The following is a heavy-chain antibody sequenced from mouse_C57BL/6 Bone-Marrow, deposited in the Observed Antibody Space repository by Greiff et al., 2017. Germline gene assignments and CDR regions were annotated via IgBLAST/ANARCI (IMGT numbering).Heavy chain of an antibody. CDR1: GFSLTSYG. CDR3: ARRRGYYVLAY. V-gene: IGHV2-2*01. J-gene: IGHJ3*01. D-gene: IGHD2-3*01. Sequence: VQLQQSGPGLVQPSQCLSITCTVSGFSLTSYGVHWVRQSPGKGLEWLGVIWSGGSTDYNAAFISRLSISKDKSKSQVFFKMNSLQAYDTAIYYCARRRGYYVLAYWGQGTLVTVSA. CDR2: IWSGGST.